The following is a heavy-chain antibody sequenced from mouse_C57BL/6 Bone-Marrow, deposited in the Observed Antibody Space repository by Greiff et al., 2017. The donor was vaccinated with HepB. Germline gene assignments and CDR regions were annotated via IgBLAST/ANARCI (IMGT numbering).Heavy chain of an antibody. V-gene: IGHV5-16*01. CDR2: INYDGSST. D-gene: IGHD2-4*01. CDR3: AREVYYDYDGYFDV. CDR1: GFTFSDYY. J-gene: IGHJ1*03. Sequence: EVKLVESEGGLVQPGSSMKLSCTASGFTFSDYYMAWVRQVPEKGLEWVANINYDGSSTYYLDSLKSRFIISRDNAKNILYLQRSSLKSEDTATYYCAREVYYDYDGYFDVWGTGTTVTVSS.